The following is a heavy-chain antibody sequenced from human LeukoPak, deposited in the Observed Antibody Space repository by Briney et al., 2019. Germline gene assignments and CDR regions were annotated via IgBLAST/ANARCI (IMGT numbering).Heavy chain of an antibody. CDR3: AGAGWEQLEVFDY. D-gene: IGHD6-6*01. V-gene: IGHV4-31*03. J-gene: IGHJ4*02. CDR2: IYYSGST. Sequence: SETLSLTCTVSGGSISSGGYYWSWIRQHPGKGLEWIGYIYYSGSTYYNPSLKSRVTISVDTSKNQFSLKLSSVTAADTAVYYCAGAGWEQLEVFDYWGQGTLVTVSS. CDR1: GGSISSGGYY.